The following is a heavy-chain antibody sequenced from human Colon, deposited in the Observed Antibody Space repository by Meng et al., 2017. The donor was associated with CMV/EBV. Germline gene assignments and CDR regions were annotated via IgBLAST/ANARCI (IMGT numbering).Heavy chain of an antibody. CDR3: ARDPYCTDISCPGIAFDI. CDR2: IRYSGST. J-gene: IGHJ3*02. D-gene: IGHD2-8*02. V-gene: IGHV4-59*13. CDR1: GGSISGSS. Sequence: SETLSLTCTVSGGSISGSSWGWVRQPPGKGLEWIGYIRYSGSTNYNPSLKTRLTMSVNTSKNQFSLKLSAVTAADTAIYYCARDPYCTDISCPGIAFDIWGQGAGVTVSS.